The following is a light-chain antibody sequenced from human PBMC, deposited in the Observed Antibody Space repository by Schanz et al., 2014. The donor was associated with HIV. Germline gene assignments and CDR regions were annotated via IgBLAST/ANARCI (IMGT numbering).Light chain of an antibody. CDR2: ATS. CDR1: QSISIS. V-gene: IGKV1-39*01. CDR3: QQSYSATPYT. J-gene: IGKJ2*01. Sequence: DIQMTQSPSSLSASVGDRVTITCRASQSISISLNWYQQKPGKAPRLLIYATSLLHTGVPSRFSGSGSGTYFTLTITSLQFDDFATYYCQQSYSATPYTFGQGTRLEIK.